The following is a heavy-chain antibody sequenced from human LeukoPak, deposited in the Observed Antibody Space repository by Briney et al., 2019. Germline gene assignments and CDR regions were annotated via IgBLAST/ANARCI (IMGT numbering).Heavy chain of an antibody. J-gene: IGHJ6*02. CDR1: GFTFSSYG. D-gene: IGHD2-8*02. CDR2: ISYDGSSK. CDR3: AKDLVVSRPGYYGMDV. Sequence: GGSLRLSCAASGFTFSSYGMHWVRQAPGKGLEWVAVISYDGSSKYYADSVKGRFTISRDNSKNTLYLQMNSLRAEDTAVYYCAKDLVVSRPGYYGMDVWGQGTTVTVSS. V-gene: IGHV3-30*18.